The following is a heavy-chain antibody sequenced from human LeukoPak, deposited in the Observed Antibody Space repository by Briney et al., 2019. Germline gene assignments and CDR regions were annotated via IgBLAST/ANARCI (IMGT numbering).Heavy chain of an antibody. CDR1: GFTLTTYG. J-gene: IGHJ4*02. V-gene: IGHV3-43*01. CDR3: ANVGSGNNELLGYFDY. CDR2: ISLDGGST. D-gene: IGHD3-10*01. Sequence: RGSLRLSCSASGFTLTTYGMNWVRQAPGKGLEWVSLISLDGGSTYYADSVTGLFTIARDNSKNSLSLQTKSLRPEGTALYYCANVGSGNNELLGYFDYWGEGTLVTVS.